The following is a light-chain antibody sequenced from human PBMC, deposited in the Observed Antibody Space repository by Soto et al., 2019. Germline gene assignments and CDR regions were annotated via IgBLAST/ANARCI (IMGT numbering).Light chain of an antibody. Sequence: DIQMTQSPSTLYASVGDRVTITCRASQSIGASLAWFQQKPGKAPNLLIYKESSLESGVPSRFSGSGSGTEFTLTSSTLQPDDFATYYCQQYNSSPRTFGGGTKVEIK. CDR1: QSIGAS. V-gene: IGKV1-5*03. CDR2: KES. CDR3: QQYNSSPRT. J-gene: IGKJ4*01.